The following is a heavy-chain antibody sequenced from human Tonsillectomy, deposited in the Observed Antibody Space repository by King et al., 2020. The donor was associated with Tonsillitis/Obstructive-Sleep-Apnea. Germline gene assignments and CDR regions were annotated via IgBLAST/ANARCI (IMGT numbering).Heavy chain of an antibody. CDR1: GFTFSSYA. D-gene: IGHD3-3*01. V-gene: IGHV3-64D*06. CDR3: VFRITIFGGPNIDI. CDR2: ISSNGGST. Sequence: VQLVESGGGLVQPGGSLRLSCSASGFTFSSYAMHWVRQAPGKGLEYVSGISSNGGSTYYADSVKGRFTISRDNSKNTLYLQMSSLRAEDTAVYYCVFRITIFGGPNIDIWGQGTMVTVSS. J-gene: IGHJ3*02.